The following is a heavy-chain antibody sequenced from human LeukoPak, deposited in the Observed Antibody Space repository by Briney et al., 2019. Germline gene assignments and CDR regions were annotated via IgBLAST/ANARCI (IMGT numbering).Heavy chain of an antibody. Sequence: GGSLRLSCAASRFTFSSYAMSWVRQAPGKGLEWVSAISGSGGSTYYADSVKGRFTISRDNSKNTLYLQMNSLRAEDTAVYYCAKDPQGELLFLVAFDIWGQGTMVTVSS. CDR3: AKDPQGELLFLVAFDI. CDR2: ISGSGGST. CDR1: RFTFSSYA. V-gene: IGHV3-23*01. J-gene: IGHJ3*02. D-gene: IGHD1-26*01.